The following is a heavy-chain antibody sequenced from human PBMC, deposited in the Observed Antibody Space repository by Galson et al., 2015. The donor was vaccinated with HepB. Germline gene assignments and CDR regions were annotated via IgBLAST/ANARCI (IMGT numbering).Heavy chain of an antibody. CDR1: GYSFTSYW. CDR2: IYPGDSDT. V-gene: IGHV5-51*01. D-gene: IGHD3-16*01. CDR3: ARHSMGRSYVWKAFDI. Sequence: QSGAEVKKPGESLKISCKGSGYSFTSYWIGWVRQMPGKGLEWMGIIYPGDSDTRYSPSFQGQVTISADKSISTAYLQWSSLKASDTAMYYCARHSMGRSYVWKAFDIWGQGTMVTVSS. J-gene: IGHJ3*02.